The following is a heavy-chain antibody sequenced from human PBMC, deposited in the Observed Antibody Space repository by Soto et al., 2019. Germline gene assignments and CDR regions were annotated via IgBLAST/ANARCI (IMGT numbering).Heavy chain of an antibody. D-gene: IGHD2-2*01. J-gene: IGHJ6*02. CDR2: ISYVGSTK. V-gene: IGHV3-30*18. CDR1: GFTFSIYG. CDR3: SKDAKKYHYYNHGMDV. Sequence: QVQLVESGGGVVQPGRSLRLSCAASGFTFSIYGMHWVRQAPGKGLEWVALISYVGSTKFYADSVKGRFTISRDNSKSTLNLEMNSLSAEDTAVYFRSKDAKKYHYYNHGMDVWGQGTTVTVSS.